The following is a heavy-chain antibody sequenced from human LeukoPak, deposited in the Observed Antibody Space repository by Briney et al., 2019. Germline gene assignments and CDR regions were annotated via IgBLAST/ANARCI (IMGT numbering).Heavy chain of an antibody. CDR2: IHTSGSN. V-gene: IGHV4-4*09. CDR1: GVSISPYY. J-gene: IGHJ5*02. CDR3: ASTLYSSSWYNWFDP. Sequence: PSETLSLTCAVSGVSISPYYWAWIRQPPGKGLEWIGYIHTSGSNNQYPSLKSRVTISVDTSKNQFSLKLSSVTAADTAVYYCASTLYSSSWYNWFDPWGQGTLVTVSS. D-gene: IGHD6-13*01.